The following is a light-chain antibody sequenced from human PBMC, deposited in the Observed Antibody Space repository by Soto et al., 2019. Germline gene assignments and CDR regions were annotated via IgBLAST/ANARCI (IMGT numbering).Light chain of an antibody. J-gene: IGKJ1*01. Sequence: EIVLPQSPGTLSLSPGESATLSCRASQSVSSSYLAWYQQKPGQAPRLIIYGASSRATGIPDRFSGSGSGKDFTLTISRLEPEDFAVYYGHQFGYSPRTFGQGTKVDIK. CDR3: HQFGYSPRT. V-gene: IGKV3-20*01. CDR1: QSVSSSY. CDR2: GAS.